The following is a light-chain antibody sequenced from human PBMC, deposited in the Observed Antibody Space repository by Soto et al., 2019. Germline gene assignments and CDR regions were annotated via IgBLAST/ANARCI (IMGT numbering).Light chain of an antibody. V-gene: IGLV4-69*01. Sequence: QSVLTQSPSASASLGASVKLTFTLSSGHSSYAIEWHQMEPGKGPRYLMDLNNDGSHTKWDGIPDRFSGSSSGAERYLIISSLQSEDEADYFCQTWGTGFQVFGGGTKLTVL. CDR3: QTWGTGFQV. CDR2: LNNDGSH. J-gene: IGLJ2*01. CDR1: SGHSSYA.